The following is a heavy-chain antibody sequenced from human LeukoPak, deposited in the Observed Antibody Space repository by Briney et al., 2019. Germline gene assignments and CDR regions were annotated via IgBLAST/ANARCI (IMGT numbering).Heavy chain of an antibody. J-gene: IGHJ4*02. Sequence: ASVKVSCKASGGTFSSYAISWVRQAPGQGLEWMGGIIPIFGTANYAQKFQGRVTITADESTSTAYMELSSLRSEDTAVYYCARSAPRGVVVITHFDYWGQGTLVTVSS. CDR1: GGTFSSYA. CDR2: IIPIFGTA. D-gene: IGHD3-22*01. CDR3: ARSAPRGVVVITHFDY. V-gene: IGHV1-69*13.